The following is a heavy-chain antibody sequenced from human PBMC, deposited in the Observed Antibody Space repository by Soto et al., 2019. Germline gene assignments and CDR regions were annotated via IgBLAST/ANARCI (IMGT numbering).Heavy chain of an antibody. D-gene: IGHD3-16*01. V-gene: IGHV1-8*01. CDR3: ARMATFGSLDWFDP. CDR1: GYSFTNND. Sequence: ASVKVSCKASGYSFTNNDVSWVRQATGQGLEWMGWMNPGSGDTGYAQKFQGRVTMTRDISIATAYLELSSLRSDDTAIYYCARMATFGSLDWFDPWGQGTLVTVSS. CDR2: MNPGSGDT. J-gene: IGHJ5*02.